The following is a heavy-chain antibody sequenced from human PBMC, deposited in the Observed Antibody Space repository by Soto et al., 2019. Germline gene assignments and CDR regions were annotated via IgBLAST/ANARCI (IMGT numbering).Heavy chain of an antibody. J-gene: IGHJ4*02. D-gene: IGHD4-17*01. CDR2: IYYSGST. CDR1: GGSISSSSYY. CDR3: ARHAYYGDYDDY. V-gene: IGHV4-39*01. Sequence: PSETLSLTCTVSGGSISSSSYYWGWIRQPPGKGLEWIGSIYYSGSTYYNPSLKSRVTISVDTSKNQFSLKLSSVTAADTAVYYCARHAYYGDYDDYWCQGTLVTVSS.